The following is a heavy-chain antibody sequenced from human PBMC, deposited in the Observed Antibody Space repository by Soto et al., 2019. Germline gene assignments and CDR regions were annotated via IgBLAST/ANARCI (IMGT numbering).Heavy chain of an antibody. CDR1: GYTFHTFG. Sequence: QAHLEQSGIEVKKPGASVKVTCKASGYTFHTFGISWVRQAPGQGLEWMGWISTYNDNTNYAQKFRGRVAMATDMFTGTASMELRSLTPDDTAVYYCARRSNSGYHTHFYFGMDVWGQGTTVIVSS. J-gene: IGHJ6*02. CDR2: ISTYNDNT. D-gene: IGHD5-12*01. CDR3: ARRSNSGYHTHFYFGMDV. V-gene: IGHV1-18*01.